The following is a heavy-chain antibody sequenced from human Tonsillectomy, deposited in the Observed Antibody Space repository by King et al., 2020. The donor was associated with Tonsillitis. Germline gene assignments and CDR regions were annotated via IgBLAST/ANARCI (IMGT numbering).Heavy chain of an antibody. CDR2: FIPIFGTP. CDR1: GGTFRSHA. Sequence: VQLVESGAEVKKPGSSVKVSCKASGGTFRSHAISWVRQAPGQGLEWMGTFIPIFGTPKYAQKFQGRLTITADDSTRTAYMELSRLRSEDTAVYYCAREDVTGGDYWGQGTLVTVSS. CDR3: AREDVTGGDY. D-gene: IGHD2-21*02. J-gene: IGHJ4*02. V-gene: IGHV1-69*18.